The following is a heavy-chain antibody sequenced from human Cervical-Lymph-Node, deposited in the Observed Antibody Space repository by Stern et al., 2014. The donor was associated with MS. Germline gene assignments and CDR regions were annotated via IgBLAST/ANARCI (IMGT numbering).Heavy chain of an antibody. CDR1: GFSFSDYY. D-gene: IGHD3-22*01. CDR2: ISTRGSNI. J-gene: IGHJ3*02. Sequence: VHLVESGGGLVKPGGSLRLSCAASGFSFSDYYMSWIRQAPGKGLEWVSFISTRGSNIYYADSVKGRFTISRDNAKNSLYLQMNSLRAEDTAVYYCARDPAAYYDSSGYGAFDIWGQGTMVTVSS. CDR3: ARDPAAYYDSSGYGAFDI. V-gene: IGHV3-11*01.